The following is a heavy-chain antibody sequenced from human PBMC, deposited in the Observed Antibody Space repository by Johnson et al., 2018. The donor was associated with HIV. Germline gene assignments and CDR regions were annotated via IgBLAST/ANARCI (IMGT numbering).Heavy chain of an antibody. Sequence: QVQLVESGGGVVQPGGSQRLSCAASGFTFRSYGMHWVRQAPGKGLEWVAVISYDGSKKNYADSVKGRFSISRDNSKNTLYLQMNSLRAEDTAVYYCASIYSYGLRAAFDIWGQGTMVTVSS. J-gene: IGHJ3*02. D-gene: IGHD5-18*01. CDR1: GFTFRSYG. CDR2: ISYDGSKK. CDR3: ASIYSYGLRAAFDI. V-gene: IGHV3-30*03.